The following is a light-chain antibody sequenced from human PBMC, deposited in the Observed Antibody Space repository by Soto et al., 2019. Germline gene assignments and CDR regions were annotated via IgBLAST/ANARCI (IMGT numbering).Light chain of an antibody. Sequence: IVMTQSPATLSVSPGERDNLSCRASQNVANYLDWYHQKPGQAPRLLIYESSNRATGIAARFSGSGSGTDFNLTISSLETEDFAVYDCQQRSNWPQTFGQGTKVDIK. CDR2: ESS. V-gene: IGKV3-11*01. CDR3: QQRSNWPQT. J-gene: IGKJ1*01. CDR1: QNVANY.